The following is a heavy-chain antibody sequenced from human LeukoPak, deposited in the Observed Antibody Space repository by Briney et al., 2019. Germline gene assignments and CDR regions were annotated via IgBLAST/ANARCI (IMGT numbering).Heavy chain of an antibody. D-gene: IGHD5-24*01. Sequence: GGSLRLSCAASGFTFSDYYMSWIRQAPGKGLEWVSYISSSGSTMYYADSVKGRFTISRDNAKNSLYLQMNSLRAEDTAVYYCARETILPRYYFDYWGQGTLVTVSS. CDR3: ARETILPRYYFDY. CDR2: ISSSGSTM. CDR1: GFTFSDYY. J-gene: IGHJ4*02. V-gene: IGHV3-11*04.